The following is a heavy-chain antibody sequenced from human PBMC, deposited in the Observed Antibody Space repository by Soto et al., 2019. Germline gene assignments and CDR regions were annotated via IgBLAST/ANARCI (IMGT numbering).Heavy chain of an antibody. D-gene: IGHD5-18*01. V-gene: IGHV1-18*04. Sequence: ASVKVSCKASGYTFTSYGISWVRQAPGQGLEWMGWISAYNGNTNYAQKLQGRVTMATDTSTSTAYMELRSLRSDDTAVYYCARDASGYSYVDFDYWGQGTLVTVLL. CDR1: GYTFTSYG. CDR3: ARDASGYSYVDFDY. J-gene: IGHJ4*02. CDR2: ISAYNGNT.